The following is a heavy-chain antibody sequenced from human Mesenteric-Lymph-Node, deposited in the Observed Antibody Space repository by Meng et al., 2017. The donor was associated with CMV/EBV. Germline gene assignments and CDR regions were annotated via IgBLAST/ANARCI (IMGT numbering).Heavy chain of an antibody. V-gene: IGHV1-18*04. J-gene: IGHJ6*02. CDR2: ITTYNGKT. D-gene: IGHD3-3*01. CDR1: ESTFTDYH. Sequence: ASVKVSCKASESTFTDYHVHWVRQAPGQGLEWMGWITTYNGKTSYAQNLQDRVTLTTDTSTSTAYMELTSLRSDDTAVYYCAREGHSVYGVVTYFGMDVWGQGTPVTVSS. CDR3: AREGHSVYGVVTYFGMDV.